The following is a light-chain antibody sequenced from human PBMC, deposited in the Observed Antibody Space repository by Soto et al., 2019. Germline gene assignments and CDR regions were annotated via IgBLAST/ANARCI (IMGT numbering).Light chain of an antibody. Sequence: EIVLTQSPATLSLSPGERATLSCRASQSVSSYLAWYQQKPGQAPRLLIYDASNRATGIPARFSGSGHGTDFTLNISSLEPEDSAVYYCQRRRNWPPPFGQGTKVEIK. J-gene: IGKJ1*01. CDR3: QRRRNWPPP. CDR2: DAS. CDR1: QSVSSY. V-gene: IGKV3-11*01.